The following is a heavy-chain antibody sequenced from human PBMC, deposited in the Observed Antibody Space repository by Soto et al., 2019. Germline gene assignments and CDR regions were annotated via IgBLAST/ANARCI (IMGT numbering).Heavy chain of an antibody. V-gene: IGHV3-7*03. CDR2: IKQDGGDQ. CDR3: ARDEAIDY. CDR1: GVTFSNYW. J-gene: IGHJ4*02. Sequence: VGSHRLSWSAAGVTFSNYWMSWVRQAPGKGLEWVANIKQDGGDQYYVDSVKGRFSISRDNAKNSLYLQMNSLRAEDTAVYYCARDEAIDYWGQGTLVTVSS.